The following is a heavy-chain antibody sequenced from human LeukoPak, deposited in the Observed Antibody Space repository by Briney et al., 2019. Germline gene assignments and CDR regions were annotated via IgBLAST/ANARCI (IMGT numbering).Heavy chain of an antibody. CDR3: ARGYYSLDV. V-gene: IGHV4-59*01. CDR2: IYYSGST. Sequence: SETLSLTCTVSGGSISSYYWSWIRQPPGKGLEWIGYIYYSGSTNYNPSLKSRVTISVDTSKDQFSLKLSSVTAADTAVYYCARGYYSLDVWGQGTTVTVSS. J-gene: IGHJ6*02. CDR1: GGSISSYY.